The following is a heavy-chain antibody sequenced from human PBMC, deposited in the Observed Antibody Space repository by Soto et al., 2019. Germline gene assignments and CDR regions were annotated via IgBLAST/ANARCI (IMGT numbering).Heavy chain of an antibody. Sequence: GGSLRLSCAASGFTFSSYAMHWVRQAPGKGLEWVAVISYDGSNKYDADSVKGRFTISRDNSKNTLYLKMNSLRAEDTAVYYCARDTGIAVAGTADYWGQGTLVTVSS. CDR3: ARDTGIAVAGTADY. V-gene: IGHV3-30-3*01. J-gene: IGHJ4*02. D-gene: IGHD6-19*01. CDR2: ISYDGSNK. CDR1: GFTFSSYA.